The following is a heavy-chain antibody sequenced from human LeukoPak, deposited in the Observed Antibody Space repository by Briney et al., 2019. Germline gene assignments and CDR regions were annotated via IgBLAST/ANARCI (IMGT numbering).Heavy chain of an antibody. D-gene: IGHD6-13*01. CDR3: ARGIAAAGTTLDY. CDR2: IYSGGTT. CDR1: GFTVSSSY. Sequence: GGSLRLSCAASGFTVSSSYMTWVRQSPGKGLEWVSVIYSGGTTYYADSVKGRFTISRDNSKNTLYLQMNSLRDEDTAVYYCARGIAAAGTTLDYWGQGTLVTVSS. J-gene: IGHJ4*02. V-gene: IGHV3-66*01.